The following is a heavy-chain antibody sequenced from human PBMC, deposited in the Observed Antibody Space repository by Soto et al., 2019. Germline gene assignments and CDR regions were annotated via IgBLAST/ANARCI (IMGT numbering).Heavy chain of an antibody. J-gene: IGHJ4*02. CDR1: GYSFASYA. CDR3: ARDPPPPDY. CDR2: ISAYNGKT. Sequence: QVQLVQSGAEVKKPGASVKVSCKASGYSFASYAISWMRQAPGQGLERMGWISAYNGKTNDAQKLQGRGTMTTDTSTSTAYMELRSLRSDGTAVYYCARDPPPPDYWGQGTLVTVSS. V-gene: IGHV1-18*01.